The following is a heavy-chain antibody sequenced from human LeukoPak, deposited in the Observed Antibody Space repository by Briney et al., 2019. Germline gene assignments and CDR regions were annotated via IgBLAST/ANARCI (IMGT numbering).Heavy chain of an antibody. CDR1: LGTFPRHA. CDR3: ARTPPPRTVLTPDWYFDL. Sequence: ASVKVPCQPSLGTFPRHAIRLVRLAPGPRLEWLGGIIHNLVLSNYAQKFQRRVTSSADKSTGTAYMELSSLRSDDTAVYYCARTPPPRTVLTPDWYFDLWGRGTLVTVSS. CDR2: IIHNLVLS. D-gene: IGHD4-17*01. J-gene: IGHJ2*01. V-gene: IGHV1-69*10.